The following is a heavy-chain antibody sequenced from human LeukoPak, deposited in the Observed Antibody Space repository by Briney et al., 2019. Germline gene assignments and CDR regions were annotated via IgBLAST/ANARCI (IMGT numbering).Heavy chain of an antibody. V-gene: IGHV3-33*06. CDR1: GFTFSSYG. Sequence: GGSLRLSCAASGFTFSSYGMHWVRQAPGKGLEWVAVIWYDGSNKYYADSVKGRFTISRDNSKNTLYLQMNSLRAEDTAVYYCANQLGYSGYDLDYWGQGTLVTVSS. J-gene: IGHJ4*02. CDR2: IWYDGSNK. CDR3: ANQLGYSGYDLDY. D-gene: IGHD5-12*01.